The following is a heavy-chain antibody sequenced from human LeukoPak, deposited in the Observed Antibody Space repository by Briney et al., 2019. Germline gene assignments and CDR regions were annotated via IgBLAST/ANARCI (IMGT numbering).Heavy chain of an antibody. V-gene: IGHV1-24*01. Sequence: ASVKVSCKVSGYTLTELSMHWVRQAPGKGLEWMGGFDPEDGETIYAQKFQGRVTMTEDTSTDTAYMELSSLRSEDTAVYYCATSTYYYDSSGYYPIDYWGQGTLVTVSS. CDR1: GYTLTELS. D-gene: IGHD3-22*01. CDR2: FDPEDGET. J-gene: IGHJ4*02. CDR3: ATSTYYYDSSGYYPIDY.